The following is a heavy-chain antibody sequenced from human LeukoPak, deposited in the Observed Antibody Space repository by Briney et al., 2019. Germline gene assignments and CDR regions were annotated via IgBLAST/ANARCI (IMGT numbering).Heavy chain of an antibody. CDR2: ISGSGGNT. CDR1: GFTFNTYA. D-gene: IGHD7-27*01. V-gene: IGHV3-23*01. CDR3: AKGNWGPLYYFDY. Sequence: GGSLRLSCAASGFTFNTYAINWVRQAPGEGLEWVSGISGSGGNTYYADSVKGRFTISRDNSKNTLYLQMNSLRAEDTAVYYCAKGNWGPLYYFDYWGQGTLVTVSS. J-gene: IGHJ4*02.